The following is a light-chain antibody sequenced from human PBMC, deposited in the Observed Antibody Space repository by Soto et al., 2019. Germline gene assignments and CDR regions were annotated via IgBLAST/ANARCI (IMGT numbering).Light chain of an antibody. Sequence: EIVLTQSPGTLSLSPGERATLSCRASQSVSNYLAWYQQKPGQAPRLLIYGASRRATVIPDRFSGSGSGTDFTLTISRLEPKDFAVYYCQQYGGSPQTFGQGTNVEIK. CDR1: QSVSNY. V-gene: IGKV3-20*01. J-gene: IGKJ1*01. CDR3: QQYGGSPQT. CDR2: GAS.